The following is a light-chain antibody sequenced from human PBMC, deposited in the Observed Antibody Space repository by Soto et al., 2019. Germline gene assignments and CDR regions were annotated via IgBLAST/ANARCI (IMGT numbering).Light chain of an antibody. CDR1: QSVSSS. CDR3: QQYNNRPWT. V-gene: IGKV3-15*01. Sequence: EIVMTQSPATLSVSPGERATLSCRASQSVSSSLAWYQQKPGQAPRLLIYGASTRATGIPLRFSGSGSGTEFTLTISSLQSEDFALYHCQQYNNRPWTFDQGTKVEIK. CDR2: GAS. J-gene: IGKJ1*01.